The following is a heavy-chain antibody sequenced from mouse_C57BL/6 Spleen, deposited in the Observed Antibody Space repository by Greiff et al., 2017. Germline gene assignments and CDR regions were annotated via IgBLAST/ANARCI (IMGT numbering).Heavy chain of an antibody. CDR2: IDPSDSYT. V-gene: IGHV1-69*01. CDR1: GYTFTSYW. Sequence: QVQLQQPGAELVMPGASVKLSCKASGYTFTSYWMHWVKQRPGQGLEWIGEIDPSDSYTNYNQKFKGKSTLTVDKSSGTAYMQLSSLTPEDSAVYYCARRGSYYGSRDYWGQGTTLTVSS. D-gene: IGHD1-1*01. CDR3: ARRGSYYGSRDY. J-gene: IGHJ2*01.